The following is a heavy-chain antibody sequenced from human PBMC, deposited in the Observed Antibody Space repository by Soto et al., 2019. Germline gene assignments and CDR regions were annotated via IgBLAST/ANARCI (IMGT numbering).Heavy chain of an antibody. V-gene: IGHV1-46*01. CDR3: ARPSPTKWEPNGAFDI. CDR1: GGTFSSYA. CDR2: INPSGGST. D-gene: IGHD1-26*01. J-gene: IGHJ3*02. Sequence: ASVKVSCKASGGTFSSYAISWVRQAPGQGLEWMGIINPSGGSTSYAQKFQGRVTMTRDTSTSTVYMELSSLRSEDTAVYYCARPSPTKWEPNGAFDIWGQGTMVTVSS.